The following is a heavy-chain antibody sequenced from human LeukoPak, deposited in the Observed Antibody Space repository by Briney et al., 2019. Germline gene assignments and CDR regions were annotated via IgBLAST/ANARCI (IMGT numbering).Heavy chain of an antibody. V-gene: IGHV4-59*01. CDR3: ARSSSSFHFDY. D-gene: IGHD6-6*01. CDR2: IYYGGST. J-gene: IGHJ4*02. Sequence: PSEPLSLTCTASCGSISSYYWSWIRQPPGKRLEWIGYIYYGGSTNYNPSLKSRVTISADTSKNPFSLQLSSVTAADTAMYYCARSSSSFHFDYWGQGTLVTVSS. CDR1: CGSISSYY.